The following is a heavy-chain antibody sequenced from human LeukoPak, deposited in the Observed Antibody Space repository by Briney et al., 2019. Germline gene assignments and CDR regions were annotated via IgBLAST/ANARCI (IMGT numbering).Heavy chain of an antibody. CDR2: IKTDGSNT. V-gene: IGHV3-74*01. CDR3: EAMVRGVEGYYYYYYMDV. Sequence: GGSLRLSCAASGFTFSSYWMNWVRQAPGKGLVWVSRIKTDGSNTNYADSVKGRFTISRDNAKNSLYLQMNSLRAEDTAVYYCEAMVRGVEGYYYYYYMDVWGKGTTVTVSS. CDR1: GFTFSSYW. D-gene: IGHD3-10*01. J-gene: IGHJ6*03.